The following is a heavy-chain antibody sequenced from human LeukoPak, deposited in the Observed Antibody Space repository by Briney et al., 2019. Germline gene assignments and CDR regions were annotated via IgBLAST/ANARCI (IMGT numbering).Heavy chain of an antibody. CDR3: AHVGTMTGLYLGC. J-gene: IGHJ4*02. Sequence: PSETLSLTCTVSGDSINAYYWGWIRQPPGKGLEWVGRIKSKRGGETTDYAAPVKGRFIISRDDSRNTLYLQMDSLESDDTAVYYCAHVGTMTGLYLGCWGQGTLVTVSS. CDR2: IKSKRGGETT. CDR1: GDSINAYY. D-gene: IGHD1-7*01. V-gene: IGHV3-15*01.